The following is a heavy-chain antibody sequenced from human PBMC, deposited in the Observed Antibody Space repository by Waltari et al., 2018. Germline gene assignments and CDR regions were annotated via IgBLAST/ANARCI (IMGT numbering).Heavy chain of an antibody. V-gene: IGHV3-23*01. CDR2: SSGTVGST. CDR1: GFTFRNYD. J-gene: IGHJ4*02. CDR3: ARDPGVVGSRSYYFDY. D-gene: IGHD3-10*01. Sequence: EVQLLESGGGLVQPGGSLRLSCAASGFTFRNYDMTWVRQAPGKGLELVVTSSGTVGSTYDADSGKGRFTIARDNSENTLFLRLNSLRAGDTAIYFCARDPGVVGSRSYYFDYWGQGSLVTVSS.